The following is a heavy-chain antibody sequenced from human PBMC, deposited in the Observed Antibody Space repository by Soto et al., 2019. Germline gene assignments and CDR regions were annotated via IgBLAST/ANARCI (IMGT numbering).Heavy chain of an antibody. CDR2: IDSSSGTI. J-gene: IGHJ5*02. CDR3: AREDGDLNWFDP. V-gene: IGHV3-48*02. Sequence: EVQLVESGGGLVQPGGSLRLSCAASGFTFSRYSMNWVRQAPGKGLEWVSYIDSSSGTIYYADSVKGRFTISRDNAKNSLYLQMNSLRDEDTAVYYCAREDGDLNWFDPWGQGTLVTVSS. D-gene: IGHD4-17*01. CDR1: GFTFSRYS.